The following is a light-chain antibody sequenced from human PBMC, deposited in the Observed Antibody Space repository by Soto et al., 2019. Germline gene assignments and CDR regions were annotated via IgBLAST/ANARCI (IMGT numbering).Light chain of an antibody. CDR2: EVS. CDR3: ATWDDSLNGWV. J-gene: IGLJ3*02. CDR1: SSDVGAYNY. V-gene: IGLV2-8*01. Sequence: QSALTQPPSASGSPGQSVTISCTGTSSDVGAYNYVSWYQQNPGKAPKLIIHEVSKRPSGVPDRFSASKSGNTASLTVSGLQAEDEADYYCATWDDSLNGWVFGGGTKVTVL.